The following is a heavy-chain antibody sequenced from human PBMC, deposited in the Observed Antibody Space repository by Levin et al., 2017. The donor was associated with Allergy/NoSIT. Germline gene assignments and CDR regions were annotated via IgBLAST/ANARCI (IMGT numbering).Heavy chain of an antibody. CDR2: ISAYTGNT. CDR1: GNTFITYG. CDR3: ATSTIVVIPPAMAWVNYYYYGMDV. Sequence: ASVKVSCKASGNTFITYGISWLRQAPGQGLEWMGWISAYTGNTNFAQKLQGRVTMTTDTSTSTAYVELRSLRSDDTALYYCATSTIVVIPPAMAWVNYYYYGMDVWGQGTTVTVSS. J-gene: IGHJ6*02. V-gene: IGHV1-18*01. D-gene: IGHD2-2*01.